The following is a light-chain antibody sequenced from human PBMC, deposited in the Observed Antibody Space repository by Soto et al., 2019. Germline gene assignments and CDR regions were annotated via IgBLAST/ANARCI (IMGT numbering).Light chain of an antibody. CDR3: KKYSSVPV. J-gene: IGKJ3*01. V-gene: IGKV1-27*01. Sequence: DIQMTQSPTSLSASVGDIVTITCRASQGSRNFVAWYQQKPGKASKLLVYAASTLQSGVPSRFSGSESGTDFTRTINSLQSEDVATYSCKKYSSVPVFGPGTKVEIK. CDR1: QGSRNF. CDR2: AAS.